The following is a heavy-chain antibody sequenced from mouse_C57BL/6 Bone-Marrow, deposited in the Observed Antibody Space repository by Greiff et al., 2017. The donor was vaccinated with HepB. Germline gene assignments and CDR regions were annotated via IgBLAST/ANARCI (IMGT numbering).Heavy chain of an antibody. CDR3: ARPDPIYDGYYGAMDY. CDR2: ISSGSSTI. V-gene: IGHV5-17*01. D-gene: IGHD2-3*01. Sequence: EVKVVESGGGLVKPGGSLKLSCAASGFTFSDYGMHWVRQAPEKGLEWVAYISSGSSTIYYADTVKGRFTISRDNAKNTLFLQMTSLRSEDTAMYYCARPDPIYDGYYGAMDYWGQGTSVTVSS. J-gene: IGHJ4*01. CDR1: GFTFSDYG.